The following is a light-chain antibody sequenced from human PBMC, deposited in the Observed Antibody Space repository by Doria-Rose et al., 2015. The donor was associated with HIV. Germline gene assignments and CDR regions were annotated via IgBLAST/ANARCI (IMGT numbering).Light chain of an antibody. J-gene: IGLJ2*01. CDR2: GNS. V-gene: IGLV1-40*01. Sequence: VMTQPPSVSGAPGQRVTISCTGSSSNIGAGYDVHWYQQLPGTAPKLLIYGNSNRPSGVPDRFSGSKSGTSASLAITGLQAEDEADYYCQSYDSSLSGYVVFGGGTTVTVL. CDR3: QSYDSSLSGYVV. CDR1: SSNIGAGYD.